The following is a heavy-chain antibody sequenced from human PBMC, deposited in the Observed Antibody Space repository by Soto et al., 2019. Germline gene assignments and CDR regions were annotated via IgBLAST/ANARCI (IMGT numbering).Heavy chain of an antibody. J-gene: IGHJ6*02. D-gene: IGHD3-3*01. Sequence: PXGSLRLSCAASGFTFSSYWMSWVRQAPGEGLDWVANIKQDGSEKYYVDSVKGRFTISRDNAKNSLYLQMNSLRAEDTAVYYCARDHRITICGVVHYYGMDVWGQGTTVTVSS. CDR3: ARDHRITICGVVHYYGMDV. V-gene: IGHV3-7*05. CDR1: GFTFSSYW. CDR2: IKQDGSEK.